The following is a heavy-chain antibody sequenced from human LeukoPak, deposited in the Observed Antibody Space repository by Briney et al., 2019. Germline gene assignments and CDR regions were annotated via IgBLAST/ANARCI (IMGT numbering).Heavy chain of an antibody. V-gene: IGHV1-69*01. CDR1: GGTFSSYA. J-gene: IGHJ5*02. D-gene: IGHD3-9*01. Sequence: SVKVSCKASGGTFSSYAISRVRQAPGPGLEWMGGIIPILGTANYAQKFQGRVTITADESTSTAYMELSSLRSEDTAVYYCARDPKSFDWLRVHWFDPWGQGTLVTVSS. CDR2: IIPILGTA. CDR3: ARDPKSFDWLRVHWFDP.